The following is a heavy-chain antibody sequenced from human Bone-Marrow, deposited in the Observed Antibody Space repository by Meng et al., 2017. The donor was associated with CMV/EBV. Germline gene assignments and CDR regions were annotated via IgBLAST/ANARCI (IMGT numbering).Heavy chain of an antibody. CDR1: GGSFSGYY. CDR3: ARGLWARFDP. V-gene: IGHV4-34*01. CDR2: INHSGST. Sequence: SQTLSLTCAVYGGSFSGYYWSWMRQPPGKGLEWIGEINHSGSTNYNPSLKSRVTISVDTSKNQFSLKPSSVTAADTAVYYCARGLWARFDPWGQGTLVTVSS. D-gene: IGHD2-21*01. J-gene: IGHJ5*02.